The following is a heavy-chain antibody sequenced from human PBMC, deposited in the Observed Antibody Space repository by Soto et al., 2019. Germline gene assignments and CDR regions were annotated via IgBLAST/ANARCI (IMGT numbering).Heavy chain of an antibody. CDR2: IWYDGSNK. CDR3: ARSTPDYGDYYYGMDV. CDR1: GFTFSSYG. V-gene: IGHV3-33*01. Sequence: GGSLRLSCAASGFTFSSYGMHWVRQAPGKGLEWVAVIWYDGSNKYYADSVKGRFTISRDNSKNTLYLQMNSLRAEDTAVYYCARSTPDYGDYYYGMDVWGQGSTVTVSS. D-gene: IGHD4-17*01. J-gene: IGHJ6*02.